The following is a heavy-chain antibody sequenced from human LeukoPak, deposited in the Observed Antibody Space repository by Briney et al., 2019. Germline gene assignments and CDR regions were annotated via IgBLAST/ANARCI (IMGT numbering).Heavy chain of an antibody. CDR2: INNVGNII. CDR1: GFTLTDNY. CDR3: ATHGYSELRYFDWSTNE. D-gene: IGHD3-9*01. Sequence: GGSLRLSCAASGFTLTDNYMSWIRQAPGKGLEWVAYINNVGNIIYYADSVKGRFTISRDNAKKSLYLQMDSLRAEDTAVYYCATHGYSELRYFDWSTNEWGQGTLVTVSS. V-gene: IGHV3-11*04. J-gene: IGHJ4*02.